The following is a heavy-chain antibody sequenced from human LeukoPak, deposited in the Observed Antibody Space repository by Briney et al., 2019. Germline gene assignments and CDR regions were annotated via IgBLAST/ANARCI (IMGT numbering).Heavy chain of an antibody. CDR3: ARDHRIQLWSIYDAFDI. Sequence: PSQTLSLTCTVSGGSISSGSYYWSWIRQPAGKGLEWIGRIYTSGSTNYNPSLKSRVTISVDTSKNQFSLKLSSVTAADTAVYYCARDHRIQLWSIYDAFDIWGQGTIVTVSS. CDR1: GGSISSGSYY. J-gene: IGHJ3*02. D-gene: IGHD5-18*01. CDR2: IYTSGST. V-gene: IGHV4-61*02.